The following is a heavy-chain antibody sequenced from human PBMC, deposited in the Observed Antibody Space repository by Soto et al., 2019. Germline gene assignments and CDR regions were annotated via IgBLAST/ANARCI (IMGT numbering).Heavy chain of an antibody. D-gene: IGHD3-22*01. J-gene: IGHJ3*02. V-gene: IGHV2-26*01. CDR3: ARIRIGHDSSDAFDS. Sequence: QVTLKESGPVLVKPTETLTLTCTVSGFSLSNARMGVSWIRQPPGKALEWLAHIFSNDEKSYSTSLKSRLTSSKDTYKSQVVLTMTNMDPVDTATYYCARIRIGHDSSDAFDSWGQGTMVTVSS. CDR1: GFSLSNARMG. CDR2: IFSNDEK.